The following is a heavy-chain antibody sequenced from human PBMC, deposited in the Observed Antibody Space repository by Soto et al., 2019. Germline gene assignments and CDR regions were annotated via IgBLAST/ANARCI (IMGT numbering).Heavy chain of an antibody. CDR1: GYTFTSYG. CDR3: ARGKRIFGVVISRPNWFDP. V-gene: IGHV1-2*02. CDR2: INPYSGST. Sequence: ASVKVSCKASGYTFTSYGSSWVRQAPGQGLEWMGWINPYSGSTNYAQKFQGRVTMTRDTSISTAYMELSSVTAADTAVYYCARGKRIFGVVISRPNWFDPWGQGTLVTVSS. D-gene: IGHD3-3*01. J-gene: IGHJ5*02.